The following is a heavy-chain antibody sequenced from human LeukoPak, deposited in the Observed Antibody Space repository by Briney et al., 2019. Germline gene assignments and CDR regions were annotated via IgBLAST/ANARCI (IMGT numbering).Heavy chain of an antibody. Sequence: PGRSLRLSCAASGFTFTNYAMNWIRQPPVKGLQWLAAISVDGSATNYADSVKGRFTISRDNSKNTLYLEMDSLRPEDTAVYYCARDFGYWGQGTLVTVSS. CDR1: GFTFTNYA. J-gene: IGHJ4*02. CDR2: ISVDGSAT. CDR3: ARDFGY. D-gene: IGHD3-10*01. V-gene: IGHV3-30*04.